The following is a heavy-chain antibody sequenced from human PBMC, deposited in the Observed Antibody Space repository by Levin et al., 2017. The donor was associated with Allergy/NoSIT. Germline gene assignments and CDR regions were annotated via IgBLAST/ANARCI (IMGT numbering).Heavy chain of an antibody. D-gene: IGHD2/OR15-2a*01. CDR1: GFTFSIYA. Sequence: GGSLRLSCAASGFTFSIYALHWVRQAPGKGLEWVAVISYDGGIKYYADSVKGRFTISRDNSKNTLYLQMNSLGAEDTALYYCARAPNSAWHNFDCSGQGTLVTVSS. V-gene: IGHV3-30-3*01. CDR2: ISYDGGIK. CDR3: ARAPNSAWHNFDC. J-gene: IGHJ4*02.